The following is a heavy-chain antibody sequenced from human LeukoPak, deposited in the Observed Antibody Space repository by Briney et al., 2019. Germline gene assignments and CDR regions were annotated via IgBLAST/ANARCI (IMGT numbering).Heavy chain of an antibody. Sequence: SETLSLTCNVSGGSIRSDYWSWIRQPPGKGLEWIGYIYYSGSTNYNPSLKSRVTISVDTSKNQFSLKLNSVTAADTAVYFCARERAAMDSWGQGTLVTVSS. CDR3: ARERAAMDS. J-gene: IGHJ4*02. V-gene: IGHV4-59*01. CDR2: IYYSGST. CDR1: GGSIRSDY. D-gene: IGHD5-18*01.